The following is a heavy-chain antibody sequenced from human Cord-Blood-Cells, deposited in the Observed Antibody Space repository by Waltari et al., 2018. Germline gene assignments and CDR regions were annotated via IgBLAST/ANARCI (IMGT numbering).Heavy chain of an antibody. V-gene: IGHV4-34*01. D-gene: IGHD6-6*01. CDR3: ARMSIAKIDY. CDR1: GGSFSGYY. CDR2: INHSGST. Sequence: QVQLQQWGAGLLKPSETLSLTCAVYGGSFSGYYWSWIRKPPGKGLEWIGEINHSGSTNYTPSLKSRVTISVDTSKNQFSLKLSSVTAADTAVYYCARMSIAKIDYWGQGTLVTVSS. J-gene: IGHJ4*02.